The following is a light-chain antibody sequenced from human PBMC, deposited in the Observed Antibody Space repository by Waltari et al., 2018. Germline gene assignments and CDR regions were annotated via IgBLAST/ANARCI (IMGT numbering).Light chain of an antibody. Sequence: SGGASHSVGMGLAWYQQNPGQAPKLRIYGASIRATGSPDRFTGGGSGKDFSFTISSLVPEDFVIYFCQRYVRLPATFGQGTKVEIK. CDR3: QRYVRLPAT. CDR2: GAS. V-gene: IGKV3-20*01. J-gene: IGKJ1*01. CDR1: HSVGMG.